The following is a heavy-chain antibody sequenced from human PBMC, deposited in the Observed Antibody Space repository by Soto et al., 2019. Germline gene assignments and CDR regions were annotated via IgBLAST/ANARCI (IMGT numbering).Heavy chain of an antibody. D-gene: IGHD4-17*01. Sequence: QVQLVQSGAEVKKPGSSVKVSCKASEGTFSNYAISWVRQAPGQGLEWMGGIIPLFGTTNYAQKFQGRVTITADQPTSTGYMELNSLTSEDTAVYYCARDHSTYGDYAVKGLRDWGQGVLVTVSS. CDR2: IIPLFGTT. J-gene: IGHJ4*02. CDR3: ARDHSTYGDYAVKGLRD. CDR1: EGTFSNYA. V-gene: IGHV1-69*01.